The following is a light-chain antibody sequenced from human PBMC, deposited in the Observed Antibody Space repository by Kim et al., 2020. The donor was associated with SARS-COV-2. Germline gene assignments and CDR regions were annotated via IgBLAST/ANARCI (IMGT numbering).Light chain of an antibody. CDR2: VGTGGIVG. CDR1: SGYSNYK. J-gene: IGLJ3*02. CDR3: GADHGSGSNFVRV. Sequence: QPVLTQPPSASASLGAPVTLTCTLSSGYSNYKVDWYQQRPGKGPRFVMRVGTGGIVGSKGDGIPDRFSVLGSGLNRYLTIKNIQEEDESDYHCGADHGSGSNFVRVFGGGTKLTVL. V-gene: IGLV9-49*01.